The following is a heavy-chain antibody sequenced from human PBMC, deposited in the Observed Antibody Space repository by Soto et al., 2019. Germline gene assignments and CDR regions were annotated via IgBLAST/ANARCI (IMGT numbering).Heavy chain of an antibody. D-gene: IGHD5-18*01. CDR1: GYTFTSYD. J-gene: IGHJ4*02. CDR3: ARGDDRLWLYY. Sequence: SVKDSCDASGYTFTSYDMHWVRQAPGQGLEWMGIINPSGGSTTYAQKFQGRVTMTRDTSTSTVYMELSSLRSEDTAVYYCARGDDRLWLYYWGQGTLVTVSS. V-gene: IGHV1-46*01. CDR2: INPSGGST.